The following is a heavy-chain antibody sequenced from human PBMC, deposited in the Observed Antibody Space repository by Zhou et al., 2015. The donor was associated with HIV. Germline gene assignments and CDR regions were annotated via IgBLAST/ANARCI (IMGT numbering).Heavy chain of an antibody. V-gene: IGHV1-69*01. CDR1: GGTFSSYA. CDR2: IIPIFGTA. CDR3: ARGSYYDSSGYQKRGPFDY. J-gene: IGHJ4*02. D-gene: IGHD3-22*01. Sequence: QVQLVQSGAEVKKPGSSVKVSCKASGGTFSSYAISWVRQAPGQGLEWMGGIIPIFGTANYAQKFQGRVTITADESTSTAYMELSSLRSEDTAVYYCARGSYYDSSGYQKRGPFDYWGQGTLVTVSS.